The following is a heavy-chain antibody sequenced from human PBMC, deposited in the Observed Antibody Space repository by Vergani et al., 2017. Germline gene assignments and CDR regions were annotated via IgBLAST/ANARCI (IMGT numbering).Heavy chain of an antibody. CDR2: INPIDSKI. J-gene: IGHJ4*02. CDR1: ESSFISNE. CDR3: TKHVACGDATCLCFDH. Sequence: EVMLVQSGAEVKKPGESLKISCKYSESSFISNEIAWVRQMSGKGLQWMGNINPIDSKIAYSPSFQGLAIMSLDKSITTAYLQWRSLTASDSAIYYFTKHVACGDATCLCFDHWCQGMQVTVSS. V-gene: IGHV5-51*01. D-gene: IGHD2-21*01.